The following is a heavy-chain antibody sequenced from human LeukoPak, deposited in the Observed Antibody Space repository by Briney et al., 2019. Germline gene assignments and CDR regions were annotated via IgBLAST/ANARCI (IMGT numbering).Heavy chain of an antibody. CDR1: GGSFSGYY. CDR3: ARGAPYYYGSGSYTRYFQH. J-gene: IGHJ1*01. V-gene: IGHV4-34*01. D-gene: IGHD3-10*01. Sequence: SETLSLTCAVYGGSFSGYYWSWIRQPPGKGLEWIGEINHSGSTNYNPSLKSRVTISVDMSKNQFSLKLSSVTAADTAVYYCARGAPYYYGSGSYTRYFQHWGQGTLVTVSS. CDR2: INHSGST.